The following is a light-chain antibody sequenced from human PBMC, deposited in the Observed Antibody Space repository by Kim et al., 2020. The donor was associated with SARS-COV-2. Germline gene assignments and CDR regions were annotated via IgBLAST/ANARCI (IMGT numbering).Light chain of an antibody. CDR3: QQYSTHWT. J-gene: IGKJ1*01. V-gene: IGKV1-5*03. CDR2: KAS. Sequence: IQLTQSPSTLSASVGDRVTITCRASQSISSWLAWYQQKPGKAPKLLVYKASSLESGVPSRFSGSGSGTEFTLTISSLQPEDFATYYCQQYSTHWTFGQGTKVEIK. CDR1: QSISSW.